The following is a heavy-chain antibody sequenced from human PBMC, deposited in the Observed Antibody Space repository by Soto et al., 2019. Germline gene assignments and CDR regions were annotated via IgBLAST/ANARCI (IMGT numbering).Heavy chain of an antibody. Sequence: GGSLRLSCAASGFTFSSYSMNWVRQAPGKGLEWVSYISSSSSTIYYADSVKGRFTISRDNAKNSLYLQMNSLRAEDTAVYYCARDTRYNWNDWFDPWGQGTLVTVSS. CDR2: ISSSSSTI. J-gene: IGHJ5*02. CDR1: GFTFSSYS. D-gene: IGHD1-1*01. V-gene: IGHV3-48*01. CDR3: ARDTRYNWNDWFDP.